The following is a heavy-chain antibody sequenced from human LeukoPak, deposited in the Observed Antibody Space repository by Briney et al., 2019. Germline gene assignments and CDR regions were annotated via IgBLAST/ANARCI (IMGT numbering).Heavy chain of an antibody. D-gene: IGHD3-10*01. Sequence: GGSLRLSCAASGFAFSSYWMHWVRQTPGKGLVWISRIKSDGSTIYADSVKGRFTISRDNAKNTLYLQMNSLRAEDTAIYYCARAVTYFYGSVTYDWFDPWGQGTLVTVST. J-gene: IGHJ5*02. CDR2: IKSDGST. CDR3: ARAVTYFYGSVTYDWFDP. V-gene: IGHV3-74*01. CDR1: GFAFSSYW.